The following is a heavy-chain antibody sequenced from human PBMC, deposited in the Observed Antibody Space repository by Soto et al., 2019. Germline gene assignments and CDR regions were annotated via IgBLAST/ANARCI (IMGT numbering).Heavy chain of an antibody. CDR2: ILSDYNT. D-gene: IGHD6-19*01. Sequence: EVQLLESGGGLAQPGGSLTLSCAASGFTFRDYTMTWVRQAPGQVLECISVILSDYNTFYAGSVRGRFTISRDNSKSTIYLEMNSLRAEDTAVYYCARRTSGYFGYWGQGALVTVSS. V-gene: IGHV3-23*03. CDR1: GFTFRDYT. CDR3: ARRTSGYFGY. J-gene: IGHJ4*02.